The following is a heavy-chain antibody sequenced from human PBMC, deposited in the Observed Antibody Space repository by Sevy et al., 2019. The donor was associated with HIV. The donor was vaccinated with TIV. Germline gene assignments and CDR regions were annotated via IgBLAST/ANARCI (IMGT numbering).Heavy chain of an antibody. D-gene: IGHD5-18*01. CDR3: VRGGLGGYSYSLDY. CDR1: GFSFSIYW. J-gene: IGHJ4*01. CDR2: MKQDGSEE. V-gene: IGHV3-7*01. Sequence: GGSLRLSCAASGFSFSIYWMSWVRQAPGKGLEWVATMKQDGSEEEYVDSVKGRFTISRDNAKNSLFLQMNSLSAEDTAVYYCVRGGLGGYSYSLDYWGHGTLVTVSS.